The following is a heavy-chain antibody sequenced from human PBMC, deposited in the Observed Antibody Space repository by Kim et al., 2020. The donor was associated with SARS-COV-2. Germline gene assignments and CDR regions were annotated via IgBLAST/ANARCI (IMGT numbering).Heavy chain of an antibody. Sequence: YYVGAVKGRFTVSRDNVKNSLYLQMNRLTVEDTAVYYCARVTGGYDTSDYWGQGTLVTVSS. CDR3: ARVTGGYDTSDY. D-gene: IGHD5-12*01. J-gene: IGHJ4*02. V-gene: IGHV3-7*01.